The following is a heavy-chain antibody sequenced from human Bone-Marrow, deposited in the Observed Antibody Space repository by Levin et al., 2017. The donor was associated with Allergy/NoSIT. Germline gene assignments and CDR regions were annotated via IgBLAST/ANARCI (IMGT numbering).Heavy chain of an antibody. V-gene: IGHV5-51*01. CDR1: GYSFTSYW. J-gene: IGHJ3*02. Sequence: GESLKISCKGSGYSFTSYWIGWVRQMPGKGLEWMGIIYPGDSDTRYSPSFQGQVTISADKSISTAYLQWSSLKASDTAMYYCARHRYYGSGSYYTALIAFDIWGQGTMVTVSS. CDR3: ARHRYYGSGSYYTALIAFDI. CDR2: IYPGDSDT. D-gene: IGHD3-10*01.